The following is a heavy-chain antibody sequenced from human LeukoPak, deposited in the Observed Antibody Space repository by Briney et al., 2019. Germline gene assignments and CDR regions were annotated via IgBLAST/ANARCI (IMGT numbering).Heavy chain of an antibody. Sequence: PGGSLRLSCAASGFTFSTYGMSWVRQAPGKGLEWVSAISGSGGSTYYADSVKGRFTISRDNSKNTLYLQMNSLEAEDTAVYYCAKDLSFSPHYYGSGSYNVWGQGTLVTVSS. V-gene: IGHV3-23*01. CDR3: AKDLSFSPHYYGSGSYNV. J-gene: IGHJ4*02. CDR2: ISGSGGST. CDR1: GFTFSTYG. D-gene: IGHD3-10*01.